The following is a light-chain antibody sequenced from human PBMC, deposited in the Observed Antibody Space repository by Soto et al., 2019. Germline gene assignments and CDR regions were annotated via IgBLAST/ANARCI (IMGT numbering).Light chain of an antibody. V-gene: IGKV3-20*01. CDR2: GAS. J-gene: IGKJ1*01. CDR1: QSVTTSY. CDR3: QHYGSSPR. Sequence: EIVLTQSPCTLSLSPGERATLSCRASQSVTTSYLAWYQRKPGQAPRLLIYGASSRATGIPNRFSGSGSGTDFTLTISRLEPEDCAVYYCQHYGSSPRFGQGTKVEIK.